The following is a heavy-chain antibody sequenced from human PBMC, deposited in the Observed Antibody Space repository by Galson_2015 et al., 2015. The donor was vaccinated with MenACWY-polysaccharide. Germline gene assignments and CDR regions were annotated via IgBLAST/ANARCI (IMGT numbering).Heavy chain of an antibody. J-gene: IGHJ4*02. V-gene: IGHV1-46*01. CDR3: ARASSDGGFDY. Sequence: SVKVSCKASGYTFASCYVHWVRQAPGRGLEWVGIINPSTGSASYAQKFQGRVTMTRDTSTSTVYMELSSLRSEDTAVYYCARASSDGGFDYWGQGTLVTVSS. CDR1: GYTFASCY. CDR2: INPSTGSA. D-gene: IGHD6-6*01.